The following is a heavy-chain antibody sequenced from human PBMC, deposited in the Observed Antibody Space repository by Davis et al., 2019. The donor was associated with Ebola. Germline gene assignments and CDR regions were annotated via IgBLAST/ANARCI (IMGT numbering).Heavy chain of an antibody. V-gene: IGHV4-39*07. Sequence: PSETLSLTCTVSGGSISSSSYYWGWIRQPPGKGLEWIGSIYYSGSTYYNPSLKSRVTISVDMSKNQFSLKVSSVTAADTAVYYCARDSSHAAGREPLDYWGQGTLVTVSS. CDR1: GGSISSSSYY. CDR2: IYYSGST. CDR3: ARDSSHAAGREPLDY. D-gene: IGHD1-14*01. J-gene: IGHJ4*02.